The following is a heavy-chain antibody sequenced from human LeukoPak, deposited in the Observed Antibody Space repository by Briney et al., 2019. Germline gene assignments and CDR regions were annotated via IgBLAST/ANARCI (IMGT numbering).Heavy chain of an antibody. CDR1: GGTFRSYA. J-gene: IGHJ4*02. V-gene: IGHV1-69*05. CDR2: IIPIFGTA. Sequence: SVKVSXKASGGTFRSYAISWVRQAPGQGLEWMGGIIPIFGTANYAQKFQGRVTITTDESTSTAYMELSSLRSEDTAVYYCARDPSLTDWGQGTLVTVSS. CDR3: ARDPSLTD.